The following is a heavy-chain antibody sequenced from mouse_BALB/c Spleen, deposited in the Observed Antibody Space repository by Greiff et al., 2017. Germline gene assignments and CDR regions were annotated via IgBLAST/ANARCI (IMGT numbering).Heavy chain of an antibody. J-gene: IGHJ2*01. D-gene: IGHD1-1*02. V-gene: IGHV3-2*02. CDR2: ISYSGST. Sequence: EVKLVESGPGLVKPSQSLSLTCTVTGYSITSDYAWSWIRQFPGNKLEWIGYISYSGSTSYNPSLKSRISITRDTSKNQFFLQLNSVTTEDTATYDCARDYATDYWGQGTTLTVSS. CDR3: ARDYATDY. CDR1: GYSITSDYA.